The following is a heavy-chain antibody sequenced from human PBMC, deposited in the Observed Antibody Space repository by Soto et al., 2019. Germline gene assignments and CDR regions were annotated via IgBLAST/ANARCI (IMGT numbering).Heavy chain of an antibody. V-gene: IGHV3-11*01. CDR3: ARDGVLFRAGFDS. D-gene: IGHD3-16*01. CDR2: ISTSGTST. J-gene: IGHJ4*02. CDR1: GFTFSNYY. Sequence: PGGSLRLSCAVSGFTFSNYYMAWIRQAPGKGLEWVSYISTSGTSTFYADSVKDRFTISRDNAENSLFLQMDSLRVEDPAVYFCARDGVLFRAGFDSWGQGTLVTVAS.